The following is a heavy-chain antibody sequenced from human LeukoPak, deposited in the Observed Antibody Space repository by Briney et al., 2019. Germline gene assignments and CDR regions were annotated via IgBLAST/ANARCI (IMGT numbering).Heavy chain of an antibody. J-gene: IGHJ5*02. Sequence: ASVKVSCKASGYTFTSYDINWVRQATGQGLEWMGWMNPNSGNTGYAQKFQGRVTMTRNTSISTAYMELSSLRSEDTAVYYCARGSRNYFWSSYWFDPWGQGTLVTVSS. CDR2: MNPNSGNT. CDR3: ARGSRNYFWSSYWFDP. D-gene: IGHD3-3*01. CDR1: GYTFTSYD. V-gene: IGHV1-8*01.